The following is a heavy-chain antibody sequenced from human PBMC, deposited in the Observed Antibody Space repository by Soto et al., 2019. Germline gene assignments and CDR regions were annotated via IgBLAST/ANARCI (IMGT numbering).Heavy chain of an antibody. V-gene: IGHV4-39*01. CDR1: GGSISSSSYY. CDR2: IYYSGST. D-gene: IGHD2-2*01. CDR3: ARRRRKYYSSTSCYEPSDY. J-gene: IGHJ4*02. Sequence: PSETLSLTCTVSGGSISSSSYYWGWIRQPPGKGMEWIGSIYYSGSTYYNPSLKSRVTISVDTSKNQFSLKLSSVTAADTAVYYCARRRRKYYSSTSCYEPSDYWGQGTLVTVSS.